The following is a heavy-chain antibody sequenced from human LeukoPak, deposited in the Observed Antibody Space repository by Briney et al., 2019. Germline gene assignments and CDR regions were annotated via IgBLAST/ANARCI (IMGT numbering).Heavy chain of an antibody. CDR2: TSAYNGNT. CDR1: GYTFTSYG. V-gene: IGHV1-18*01. CDR3: ARGGSFYDFWSGYYYGFDY. D-gene: IGHD3-3*01. J-gene: IGHJ4*02. Sequence: GASVKVSCKASGYTFTSYGIRWVRQAPGQGLEWMGWTSAYNGNTNYAQKLQGRVTMTTDTSTSTAYMELRSLRSDDTAVYYCARGGSFYDFWSGYYYGFDYWGQGTLVTVSS.